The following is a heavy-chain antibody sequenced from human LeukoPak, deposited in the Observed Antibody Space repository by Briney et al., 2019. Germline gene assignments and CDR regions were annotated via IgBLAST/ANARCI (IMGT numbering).Heavy chain of an antibody. CDR3: ARAPPGYSSGWFTRRQEYYFDY. D-gene: IGHD6-19*01. Sequence: ASVKVSCKASGYTFINYGISWVRQAPGQGLEWTGWISAYNGHTKFAQKFQGRVTMTTDISTNTAYMELRSLRSDDTAVYYCARAPPGYSSGWFTRRQEYYFDYWGQGTLVTVSS. J-gene: IGHJ4*02. CDR1: GYTFINYG. CDR2: ISAYNGHT. V-gene: IGHV1-18*01.